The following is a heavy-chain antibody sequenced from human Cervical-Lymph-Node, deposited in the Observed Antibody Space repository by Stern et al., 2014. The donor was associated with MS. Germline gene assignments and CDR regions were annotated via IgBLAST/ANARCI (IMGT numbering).Heavy chain of an antibody. CDR2: IYPDDSDI. Sequence: VQLGQSGAEVKKPVESLKISCKGSGYTFTNNWIAWVRQMPGKGLEWMGIIYPDDSDIRYSPSLQGQVTLSADKSLHNAYLPWSSLKPADSPVYYCASPPPRRKWDDPNYGMDVWGQGTTVTVSS. CDR3: ASPPPRRKWDDPNYGMDV. J-gene: IGHJ6*02. D-gene: IGHD1-1*01. V-gene: IGHV5-51*03. CDR1: GYTFTNNW.